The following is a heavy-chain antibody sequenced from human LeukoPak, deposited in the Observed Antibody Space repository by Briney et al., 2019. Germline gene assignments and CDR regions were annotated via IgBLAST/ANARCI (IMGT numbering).Heavy chain of an antibody. V-gene: IGHV4-38-2*02. Sequence: SETLSLTCTVSGYSISTGYYWGWIRQPPGKGLEWIGNIHHSGSTYYNPSLRSRVTISVDTSKNQFSLRLSSVTAADTAVYYCARVFRYCSGTSCYHWYFDLWGRGTLVTVSS. CDR2: IHHSGST. CDR3: ARVFRYCSGTSCYHWYFDL. D-gene: IGHD2-2*01. CDR1: GYSISTGYY. J-gene: IGHJ2*01.